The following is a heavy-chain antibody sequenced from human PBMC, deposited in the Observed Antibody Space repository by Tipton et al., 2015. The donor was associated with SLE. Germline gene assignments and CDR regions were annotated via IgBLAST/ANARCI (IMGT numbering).Heavy chain of an antibody. Sequence: TLSLTCTVSGDSMDPYYWTWIRQSPGNGLEWIGHIYYLGTANYNPSLNSRVTISVDTSKNEISLKLSSVTAADTAVYYCARDMLGYCSSVSCYNHLWGQGTLVTVSS. CDR3: ARDMLGYCSSVSCYNHL. J-gene: IGHJ4*02. CDR2: IYYLGTA. CDR1: GDSMDPYY. D-gene: IGHD2-2*02. V-gene: IGHV4-59*01.